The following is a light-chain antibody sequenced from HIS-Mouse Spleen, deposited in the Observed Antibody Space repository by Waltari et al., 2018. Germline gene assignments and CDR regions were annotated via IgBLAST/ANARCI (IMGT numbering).Light chain of an antibody. V-gene: IGLV6-57*04. J-gene: IGLJ3*02. CDR3: QSYDSSNWV. CDR1: SGSIASNY. Sequence: NFMLTQPHSVSESPGKTVTISCTRSSGSIASNYVQWYQQRPGSAPTPVLYEDNQRPSGVPDRFAGSIDSSSNSASRTISGLKTEDEADYYCQSYDSSNWVFGGGTKLTVL. CDR2: EDN.